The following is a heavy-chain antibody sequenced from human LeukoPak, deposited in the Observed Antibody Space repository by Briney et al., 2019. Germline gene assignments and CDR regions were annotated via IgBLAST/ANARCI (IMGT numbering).Heavy chain of an antibody. Sequence: GGSLRLSCAASGFTFSSYSMNWVRQAPGKGLEWVSSISSSSSYIYYADSVKGRFTISRDNAKNSLYLQMNSLRAEDTAVYYCARGSWGIPLGYCSSTSYYYYYFDYWGQGTLVTVSS. J-gene: IGHJ4*02. CDR1: GFTFSSYS. CDR2: ISSSSSYI. CDR3: ARGSWGIPLGYCSSTSYYYYYFDY. V-gene: IGHV3-21*01. D-gene: IGHD2-2*01.